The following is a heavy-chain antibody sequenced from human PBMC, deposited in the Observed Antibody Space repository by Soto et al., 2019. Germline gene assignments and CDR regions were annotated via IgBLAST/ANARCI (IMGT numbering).Heavy chain of an antibody. CDR1: GFSFSAYA. J-gene: IGHJ4*02. CDR2: ISDSDGGT. Sequence: WGSLRLSCAASGFSFSAYAITWCRHSPVKGLEWVSDISDSDGGTHYADSVKGRFTISRDNAKNTLYLQMDRLRVEDAAVYYCAKGRTFFDFWGQGTLVTVSS. CDR3: AKGRTFFDF. V-gene: IGHV3-23*01.